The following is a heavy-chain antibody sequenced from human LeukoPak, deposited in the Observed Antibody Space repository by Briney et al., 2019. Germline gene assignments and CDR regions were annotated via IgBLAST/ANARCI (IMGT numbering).Heavy chain of an antibody. D-gene: IGHD2-2*01. J-gene: IGHJ4*02. V-gene: IGHV1-46*01. CDR3: ARARSCSSTSCSHFDY. CDR2: INPSGGST. CDR1: GYTFTSYY. Sequence: ASVKVSCKASGYTFTSYYMHWVRQAPGQGLEWMGIINPSGGSTSYAQKFQGRVTMTRDTATSTVYMELSSLRSADTAVYYCARARSCSSTSCSHFDYWGQGTLVTVSS.